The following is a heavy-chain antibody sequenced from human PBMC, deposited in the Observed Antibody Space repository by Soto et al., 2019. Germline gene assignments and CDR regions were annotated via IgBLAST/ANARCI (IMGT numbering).Heavy chain of an antibody. Sequence: QLVETGGGVIQPGTSLTLSCAASGFSVSRNYMTWVRQAPGKGLEWVSFVYSGGATFYADSVKGRFILSRDDSQNAMDLQMTNLRAEDTAVYYCARVRGRLWGRGTLVPVAS. CDR1: GFSVSRNY. V-gene: IGHV3-53*02. CDR3: ARVRGRL. CDR2: VYSGGAT. D-gene: IGHD3-10*01. J-gene: IGHJ1*01.